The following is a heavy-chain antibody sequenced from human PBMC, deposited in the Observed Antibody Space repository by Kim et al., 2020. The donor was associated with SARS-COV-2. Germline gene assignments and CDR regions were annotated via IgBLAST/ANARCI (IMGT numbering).Heavy chain of an antibody. D-gene: IGHD6-19*01. J-gene: IGHJ4*02. CDR1: GFTFSSYG. CDR3: ARDSSVAGTSFFFDY. CDR2: IYSGGST. V-gene: IGHV3-53*01. Sequence: GGSLRLSCAASGFTFSSYGMHWVRQAPGKGLEWVSVIYSGGSTYYADSVKGRFTISRDNSKNTLYLQMNSLRAEDTAVYYCARDSSVAGTSFFFDYWGQGTLVTVSS.